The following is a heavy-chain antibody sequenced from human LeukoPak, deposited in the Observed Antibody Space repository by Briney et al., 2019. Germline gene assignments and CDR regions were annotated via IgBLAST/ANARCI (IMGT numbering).Heavy chain of an antibody. CDR2: IYHSGST. D-gene: IGHD2-15*01. Sequence: PSETLSLTCTVSGYSISSGYYWGWIRQPPGKGLEWIGSIYHSGSTYYNPSLRSRVTISVDTSKNQFSLKLSSVTAADTAVYYCARDRGCSGGSCYSIDYWGQGTLVTVSS. V-gene: IGHV4-38-2*02. CDR1: GYSISSGYY. CDR3: ARDRGCSGGSCYSIDY. J-gene: IGHJ4*02.